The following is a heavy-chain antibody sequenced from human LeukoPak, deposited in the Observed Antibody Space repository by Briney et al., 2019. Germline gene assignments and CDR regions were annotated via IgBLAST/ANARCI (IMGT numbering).Heavy chain of an antibody. J-gene: IGHJ6*02. D-gene: IGHD3-22*01. CDR1: GGSNSSSSYY. CDR2: IYYSGST. CDR3: ARDSSGYYAYYYYYGMDV. Sequence: PSETLSLTCTVSGGSNSSSSYYWGWIRQPPGKGLEWIGSIYYSGSTYYNPSLKSRVTISVDTSKNQFSLKLSSVTAADTAVYYCARDSSGYYAYYYYYGMDVWGQGTTVTVSS. V-gene: IGHV4-39*02.